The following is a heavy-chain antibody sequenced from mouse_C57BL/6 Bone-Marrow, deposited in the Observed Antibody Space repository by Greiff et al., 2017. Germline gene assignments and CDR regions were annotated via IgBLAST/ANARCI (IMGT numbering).Heavy chain of an antibody. D-gene: IGHD2-4*01. V-gene: IGHV1-52*01. CDR2: IDPSDSET. J-gene: IGHJ2*01. CDR1: GYTFTSYW. CDR3: ARPLYYDYDLAWFAY. Sequence: QVQLQQPGAELVRPGSSVKLSCKASGYTFTSYWMHWVKQRPIQGLEWIGNIDPSDSETHYNQKFKDKATLTVDKSSSTAYMQLSSLTSEDSAVYYCARPLYYDYDLAWFAYWGQGTTLTVSS.